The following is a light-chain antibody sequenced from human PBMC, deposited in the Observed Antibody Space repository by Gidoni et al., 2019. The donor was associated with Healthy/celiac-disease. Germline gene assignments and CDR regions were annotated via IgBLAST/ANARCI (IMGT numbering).Light chain of an antibody. CDR2: GAS. CDR3: QQYNNWLYT. J-gene: IGKJ2*01. V-gene: IGKV3-15*01. CDR1: QSVSSN. Sequence: ELVITQSPATLSVSPGERATLSCRASQSVSSNLAWYQQKPGQAPRLLIYGASTRATGIPARFSGSGSGTEFTLTISSLQSEDFAVYYCQQYNNWLYTFGQGTKLEIK.